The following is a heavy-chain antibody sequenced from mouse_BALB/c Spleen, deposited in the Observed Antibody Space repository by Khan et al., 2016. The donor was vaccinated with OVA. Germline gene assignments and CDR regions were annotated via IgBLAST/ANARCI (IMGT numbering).Heavy chain of an antibody. D-gene: IGHD2-1*01. V-gene: IGHV1-5*01. CDR1: GYTFTNYW. J-gene: IGHJ2*01. CDR3: TRNGFGNYEGWDY. Sequence: VQLQQSGTVLARPGASVKMSCKGSGYTFTNYWMHWVKQRPGQGLEWIGVIYPGNSDTNYNQKFKGKAKLTAVTSTSTAYMEHNSLSNEYSAVYYCTRNGFGNYEGWDYWGQGTTLTVSS. CDR2: IYPGNSDT.